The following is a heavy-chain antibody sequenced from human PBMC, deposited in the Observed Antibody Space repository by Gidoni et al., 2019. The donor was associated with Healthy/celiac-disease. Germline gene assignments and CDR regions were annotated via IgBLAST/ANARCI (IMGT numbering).Heavy chain of an antibody. Sequence: EVQLVESGGGLVQPGRSLRLSCAASGFTFDDYAMHWVRQAPGKGLEWVSGISWNSGSIGYADSVKGRFTISRDNAKNSLYLQMNSLRAEDTALYYCAKDRFAIAAAYFDYWGQGTLVTVSS. V-gene: IGHV3-9*01. CDR3: AKDRFAIAAAYFDY. CDR2: ISWNSGSI. CDR1: GFTFDDYA. J-gene: IGHJ4*02. D-gene: IGHD6-13*01.